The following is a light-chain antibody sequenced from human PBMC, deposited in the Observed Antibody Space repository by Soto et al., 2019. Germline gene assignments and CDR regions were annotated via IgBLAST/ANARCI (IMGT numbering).Light chain of an antibody. V-gene: IGKV3-11*01. J-gene: IGKJ1*01. CDR2: GAS. CDR1: QSLSGT. CDR3: QQRTLWRRT. Sequence: EIGLTQSQATLYLSPGERATLSCRARQSLSGTLAWFQQKPGHPPRLLIYGASNRATSIPARFTASGFGTDFTLTIISLEHDDFSFYYCQQRTLWRRTFGHRTKVEVK.